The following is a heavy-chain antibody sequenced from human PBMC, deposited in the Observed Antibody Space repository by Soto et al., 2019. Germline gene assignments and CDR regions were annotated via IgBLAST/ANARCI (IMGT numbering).Heavy chain of an antibody. CDR2: ISYDGSNK. CDR1: GFTFSSYG. D-gene: IGHD2-2*02. V-gene: IGHV3-30*18. Sequence: PGGSLRLSCAASGFTFSSYGMHWVRQAPGKGLEWVAVISYDGSNKYYADSVKGRFTISRDNSKNTLYLQMNSLRAEDTAVYYCAKDFTYQPLLYPDFAIGYWGQGTLVTVSS. J-gene: IGHJ4*02. CDR3: AKDFTYQPLLYPDFAIGY.